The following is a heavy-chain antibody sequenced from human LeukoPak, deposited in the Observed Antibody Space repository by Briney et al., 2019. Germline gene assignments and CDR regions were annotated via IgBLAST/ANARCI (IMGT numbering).Heavy chain of an antibody. CDR2: IYYSGST. CDR1: GYSISSGYY. CDR3: AGDPITRSWFDP. Sequence: ASETLSLTCTVSGYSISSGYYWGWIRQPPGKGLEWIGSIYYSGSTYYNPSLKSRVTISVDTSKNQFSLKVSSVTAADTAVYYCAGDPITRSWFDPWGQGTLVTVSS. D-gene: IGHD3-10*01. J-gene: IGHJ5*02. V-gene: IGHV4-38-2*02.